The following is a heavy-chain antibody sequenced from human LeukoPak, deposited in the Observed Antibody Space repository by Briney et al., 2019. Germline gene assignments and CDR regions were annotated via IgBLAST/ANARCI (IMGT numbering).Heavy chain of an antibody. CDR1: GFTVSSNY. V-gene: IGHV3-66*01. J-gene: IGHJ4*02. Sequence: PGGSLRLSCAASGFTVSSNYMSWVRQAPGKGLEWVSVIYSGGGTYYADSVKGRLTISRDNSKNTLYPQMDSLRAEDTAVYYCARWGFDYWGQGTLVTVSS. CDR2: IYSGGGT. CDR3: ARWGFDY. D-gene: IGHD7-27*01.